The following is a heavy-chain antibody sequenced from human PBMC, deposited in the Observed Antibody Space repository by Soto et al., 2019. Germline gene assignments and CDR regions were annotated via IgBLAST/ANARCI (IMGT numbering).Heavy chain of an antibody. D-gene: IGHD1-26*01. Sequence: QVQLVQSGAEVKKPGSSVKVSCKASGGTFSSFTISWVRQAPGQGLEWMGGIIPIYGTANYAQKFQGRVTMTADASTRTAYMELSSLRSEDTAVYYCAKERRADWESYYYYAMDVWGQGTTVTVSS. CDR1: GGTFSSFT. J-gene: IGHJ6*02. CDR2: IIPIYGTA. CDR3: AKERRADWESYYYYAMDV. V-gene: IGHV1-69*01.